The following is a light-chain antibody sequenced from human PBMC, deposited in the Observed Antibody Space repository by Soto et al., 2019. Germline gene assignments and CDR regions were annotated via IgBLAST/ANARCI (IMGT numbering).Light chain of an antibody. V-gene: IGLV2-23*01. Sequence: QSALTQPASVSGSPGQAITISCPGTTSNVGSYNLVSWYQQHQGEAPKLMIYEDSKRPAGVSNRFSGSNSGNTASLTISGLQAEDEADYYCCSYAGSDTMIFGGGTKVTVL. CDR2: EDS. CDR3: CSYAGSDTMI. CDR1: TSNVGSYNL. J-gene: IGLJ2*01.